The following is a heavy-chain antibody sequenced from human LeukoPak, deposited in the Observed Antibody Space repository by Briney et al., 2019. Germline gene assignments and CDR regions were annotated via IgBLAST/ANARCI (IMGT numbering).Heavy chain of an antibody. D-gene: IGHD2-15*01. CDR1: GGSFSGYY. CDR3: ARETPNFVGYCSGGSCRHDAFDI. Sequence: SETLSLTCAVYGGSFSGYYWSWIRQPPGKGLEWIGEINHSGSTNYNPSLKSRVTISVDTSKNQFSLKLSSVTAAVTAVYYCARETPNFVGYCSGGSCRHDAFDIWGQGTMVTVSS. CDR2: INHSGST. J-gene: IGHJ3*02. V-gene: IGHV4-34*01.